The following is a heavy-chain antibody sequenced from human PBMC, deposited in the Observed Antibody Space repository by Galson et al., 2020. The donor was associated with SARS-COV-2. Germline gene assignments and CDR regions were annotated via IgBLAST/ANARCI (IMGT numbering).Heavy chain of an antibody. CDR2: ISTSSSYT. D-gene: IGHD5-18*01. Sequence: GESLKISCAASGFPFSTYSMNWVRLAPGKGLEWVPSISTSSSYTYYVDSVKDRFSISRDNPRNSLYLQMNSLRAEDTAVYYCARDVGIRGYNYGRLYYGMDVWGQGTTVTVSS. V-gene: IGHV3-21*01. J-gene: IGHJ6*02. CDR1: GFPFSTYS. CDR3: ARDVGIRGYNYGRLYYGMDV.